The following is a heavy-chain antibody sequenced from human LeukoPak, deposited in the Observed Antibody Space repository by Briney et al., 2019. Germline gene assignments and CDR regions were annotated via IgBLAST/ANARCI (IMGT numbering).Heavy chain of an antibody. CDR2: INHSGST. Sequence: SETLSLTCAVYGGSFSGYYWSWIRQPPGKGLEWIGEINHSGSTNYNPSLKSRVTISVDTSKDQFSLKLSSVTAADTAVYYCAYGSGYKFDYWGQGTLVTVSS. D-gene: IGHD3-10*01. CDR1: GGSFSGYY. CDR3: AYGSGYKFDY. V-gene: IGHV4-34*01. J-gene: IGHJ4*02.